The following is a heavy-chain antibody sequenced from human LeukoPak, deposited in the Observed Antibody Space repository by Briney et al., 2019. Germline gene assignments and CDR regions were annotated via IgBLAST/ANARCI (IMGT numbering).Heavy chain of an antibody. D-gene: IGHD3-3*01. Sequence: ASVKVSCKASGYTFTGYYMHWVRQAPGQGLEWMGWINPNSGGTNYAQKFQGRVTMTRDTSISTAYMELSRLRSDDTAVYYCARDWRPDYDFWSGYSALLDYWGQGTLVTVSS. CDR2: INPNSGGT. V-gene: IGHV1-2*02. CDR3: ARDWRPDYDFWSGYSALLDY. J-gene: IGHJ4*02. CDR1: GYTFTGYY.